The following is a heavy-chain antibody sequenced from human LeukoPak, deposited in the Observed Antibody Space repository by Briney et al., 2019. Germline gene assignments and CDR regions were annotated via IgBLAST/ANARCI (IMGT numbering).Heavy chain of an antibody. Sequence: EASVKVSCKASASTFSTYAIHWVRQAPGQGLEWMGWIATANGNTIYSQRFQDRVTITRDTSASTVYMELRGLRSEDMALYYCARERYYRIGRFDRAYLDDWGQGTLVTVSS. V-gene: IGHV1-3*03. J-gene: IGHJ4*02. D-gene: IGHD3-10*01. CDR2: IATANGNT. CDR3: ARERYYRIGRFDRAYLDD. CDR1: ASTFSTYA.